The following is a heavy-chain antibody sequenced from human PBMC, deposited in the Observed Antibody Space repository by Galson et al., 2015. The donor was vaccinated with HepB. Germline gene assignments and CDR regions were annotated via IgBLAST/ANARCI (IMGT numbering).Heavy chain of an antibody. CDR2: IIPIFGTA. Sequence: SVKVSCKASGYTFTSYGISWVRQAPGQGLEWMGGIIPIFGTANYAQKFQGRVTITADESTSTAYMELSSLRSEDTAVYYCARALVTAPQYFQHWGQGTLVTVSS. V-gene: IGHV1-69*13. J-gene: IGHJ1*01. CDR1: GYTFTSYG. CDR3: ARALVTAPQYFQH. D-gene: IGHD2-21*02.